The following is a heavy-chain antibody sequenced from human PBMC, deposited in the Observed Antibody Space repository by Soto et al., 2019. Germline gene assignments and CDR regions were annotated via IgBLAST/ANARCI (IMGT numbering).Heavy chain of an antibody. Sequence: PGGSLRLSCAASGFTFSSSAMNWVRQAPEKGLEWVSLIDGSGATTYYADSVKGRFIISRDNSKNMLYLQMNSLRAEDTAEYYCAKEGVAYYYYMDVWGKGTTVTVSS. J-gene: IGHJ6*03. CDR1: GFTFSSSA. V-gene: IGHV3-23*01. CDR2: IDGSGATT. CDR3: AKEGVAYYYYMDV. D-gene: IGHD3-10*01.